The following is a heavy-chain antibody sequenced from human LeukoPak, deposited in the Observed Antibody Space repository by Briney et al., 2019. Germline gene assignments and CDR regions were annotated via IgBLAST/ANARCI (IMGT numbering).Heavy chain of an antibody. CDR3: AKGEMGYYYDSSGYYYVVLDAFDI. CDR2: ISGSDSST. D-gene: IGHD3-22*01. Sequence: GGSLRLSCAASGFTFSTYAMSWVRQAPGKGLEWVSEISGSDSSTYYAGSVKGRFTISRDNSKNTLYLQMNSLRAEDTAVYYCAKGEMGYYYDSSGYYYVVLDAFDIWGQGTMVTVSS. J-gene: IGHJ3*02. V-gene: IGHV3-23*01. CDR1: GFTFSTYA.